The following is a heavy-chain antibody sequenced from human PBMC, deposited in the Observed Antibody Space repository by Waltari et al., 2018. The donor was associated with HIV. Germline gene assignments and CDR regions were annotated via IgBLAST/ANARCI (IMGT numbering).Heavy chain of an antibody. D-gene: IGHD3-22*01. Sequence: QVQLVESGGGVVQPGGSLSLSWFASGFTFGPFAFHWVRQAPGKGLECVALISYGGRNKVYADSVKGRFTISRDNSKNTLYLQMNSLRAEDTAVYYCARDGHFYDSRPLDHWGQGTLVTVSS. V-gene: IGHV3-30*04. CDR1: GFTFGPFA. CDR3: ARDGHFYDSRPLDH. J-gene: IGHJ4*02. CDR2: ISYGGRNK.